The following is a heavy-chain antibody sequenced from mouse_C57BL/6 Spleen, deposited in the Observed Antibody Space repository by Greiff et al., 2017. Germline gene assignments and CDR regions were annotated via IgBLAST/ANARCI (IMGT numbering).Heavy chain of an antibody. Sequence: QVQLQQPGAELVRPGSSVKLSCKASGYTFTSYWMHWVKQRPIQGLEWIGNIDPSDSETHYNQKFKDKATLTVDKSSSTAYMQLSSLTSDDSAVYYCARGDYGSSPFAYWGQGTLVTVSA. V-gene: IGHV1-52*01. CDR2: IDPSDSET. D-gene: IGHD1-1*01. J-gene: IGHJ3*01. CDR3: ARGDYGSSPFAY. CDR1: GYTFTSYW.